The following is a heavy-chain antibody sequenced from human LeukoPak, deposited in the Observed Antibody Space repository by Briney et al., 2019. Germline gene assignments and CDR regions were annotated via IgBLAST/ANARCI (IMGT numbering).Heavy chain of an antibody. Sequence: GGSLRLSCAASGFTFSSYAMHWVRQAPGKGLEWVAVISYDGSNKYYAASVKGRFTISRDNSKNTLYLQMNSLRAEDTAVYYCASQYSSGWRWGQGTLVTVSS. CDR2: ISYDGSNK. J-gene: IGHJ4*02. CDR3: ASQYSSGWR. CDR1: GFTFSSYA. V-gene: IGHV3-30-3*01. D-gene: IGHD6-19*01.